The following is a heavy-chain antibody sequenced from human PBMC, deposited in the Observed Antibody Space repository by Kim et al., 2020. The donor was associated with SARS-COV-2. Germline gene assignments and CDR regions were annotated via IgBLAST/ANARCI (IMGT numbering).Heavy chain of an antibody. V-gene: IGHV3-30*02. J-gene: IGHJ4*02. Sequence: YQADPVKGRFTNPRENSKNTPYRQMNSLGGEDTAVYYCANSRIVVAPMDYWGQGTLVTVSS. CDR3: ANSRIVVAPMDY. D-gene: IGHD3-22*01.